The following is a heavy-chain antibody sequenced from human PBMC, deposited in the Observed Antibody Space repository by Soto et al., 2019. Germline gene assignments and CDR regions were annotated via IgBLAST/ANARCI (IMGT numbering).Heavy chain of an antibody. CDR2: ISSSSSTI. D-gene: IGHD2-21*01. Sequence: EVQLVESGGGLIQPGGSLRLSCAASGFTFSSYSMNWVRQAPGKGLEWVSYISSSSSTIYYADSVKGRFTISRDNAQNSMYLQMNSLRVEDTAVYYCARRQHSTDAFDMWGQGTMVTVSS. CDR3: ARRQHSTDAFDM. V-gene: IGHV3-48*01. J-gene: IGHJ3*02. CDR1: GFTFSSYS.